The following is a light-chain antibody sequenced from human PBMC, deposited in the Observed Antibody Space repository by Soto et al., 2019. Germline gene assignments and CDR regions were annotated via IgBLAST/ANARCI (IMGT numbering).Light chain of an antibody. CDR2: ENT. V-gene: IGLV3-21*04. CDR1: NIGSKS. Sequence: SYELTQAPSVSVAPGKTATITCVGNNIGSKSVHWYQQKPGQAPVLVIYENTDRPSGSPRRFSAPNSGNTATLTISWVEAGDEADHYRRVCDCSGARCAFGTGSQLTAL. CDR3: RVCDCSGARCA. J-gene: IGLJ1*01.